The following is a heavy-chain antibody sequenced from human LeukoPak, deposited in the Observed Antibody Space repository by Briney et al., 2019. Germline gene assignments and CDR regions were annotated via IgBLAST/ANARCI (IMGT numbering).Heavy chain of an antibody. CDR1: GFSLSTRGMC. V-gene: IGHV2-70*11. J-gene: IGHJ6*03. D-gene: IGHD2-2*01. CDR2: IDWDDDK. Sequence: GPTLVKPTQTLTLTCTFSGFSLSTRGMCVSWIRQPPGKALEWLARIDWDDDKYYSTSLKTRLTISKDTSKNQVVLTMTNMDPVDTATYYCARNLVGPLYYYMDVWGKGTTVTVSS. CDR3: ARNLVGPLYYYMDV.